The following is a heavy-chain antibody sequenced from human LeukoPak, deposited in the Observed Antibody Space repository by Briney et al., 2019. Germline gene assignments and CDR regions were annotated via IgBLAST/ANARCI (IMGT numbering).Heavy chain of an antibody. CDR1: GYTFTSYD. J-gene: IGHJ4*02. CDR3: ARDNAVYCGGDCYLDY. Sequence: ASVKVSCKASGYTFTSYDISWVRQATGQGLEWMGWMNPNSGNTGYAQKLQGRVTMTTDTSTSTAYMELRSLRSDDTAVYYCARDNAVYCGGDCYLDYWGQGTLVTVSS. V-gene: IGHV1-8*02. CDR2: MNPNSGNT. D-gene: IGHD2-21*02.